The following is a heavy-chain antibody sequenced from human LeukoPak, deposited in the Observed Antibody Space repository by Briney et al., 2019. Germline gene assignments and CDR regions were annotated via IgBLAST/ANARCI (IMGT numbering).Heavy chain of an antibody. D-gene: IGHD3-22*01. J-gene: IGHJ4*02. CDR2: IYHSGST. V-gene: IGHV4-30-4*01. CDR3: ARGPDSSGYYYFDY. Sequence: PSQTLSLTCTVSGGSISSGDYYWSWIRQPPGKGLEWIGYIYHSGSTHFNPSLKSRVTISVDTSKNQFSLKLSSVTAANTAVYFCARGPDSSGYYYFDYWGQGTLVTVSS. CDR1: GGSISSGDYY.